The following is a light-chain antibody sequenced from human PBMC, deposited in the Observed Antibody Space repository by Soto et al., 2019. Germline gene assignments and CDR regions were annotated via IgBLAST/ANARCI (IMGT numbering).Light chain of an antibody. Sequence: EIVLTQSPGTLSLSPGERATLSCRASQSVSSSLAWYQQKPGQAPRLLIYGASSRATGIPDRFSGSGSGPDFTLTISRLEPEDFAVYFCQHYGGSRTFGQGTKVEIK. CDR3: QHYGGSRT. J-gene: IGKJ1*01. CDR1: QSVSSS. CDR2: GAS. V-gene: IGKV3-20*01.